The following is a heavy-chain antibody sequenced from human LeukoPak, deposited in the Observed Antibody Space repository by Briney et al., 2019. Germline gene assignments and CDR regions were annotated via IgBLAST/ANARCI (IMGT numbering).Heavy chain of an antibody. D-gene: IGHD3-22*01. CDR1: GFTFSSYA. CDR2: ISGSGGST. Sequence: LAGGSLRLSCAASGFTFSSYAMSWVRQAPGKGLEWVSAISGSGGSTYYADSVKGRFTISRDNSKNTLYLQMNSLRAEDTAVYYCAKDLGTWYYYDSSGYYYGYDYWGQGTLATVSS. CDR3: AKDLGTWYYYDSSGYYYGYDY. V-gene: IGHV3-23*01. J-gene: IGHJ4*02.